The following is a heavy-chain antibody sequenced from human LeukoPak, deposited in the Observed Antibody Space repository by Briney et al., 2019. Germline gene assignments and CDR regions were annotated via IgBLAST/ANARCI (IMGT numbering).Heavy chain of an antibody. D-gene: IGHD2-2*01. Sequence: PGRSLRLSCAASGFSFSTYGLHWVRQAPGKGLEWVGVISYDGSNKYYADSVKGRFTISRDNSKNTLYLQMNSLRAEDTAVYYCARDLPGTTVPAARTFDYWGQGTLVTVSS. CDR2: ISYDGSNK. CDR3: ARDLPGTTVPAARTFDY. V-gene: IGHV3-30*03. J-gene: IGHJ4*02. CDR1: GFSFSTYG.